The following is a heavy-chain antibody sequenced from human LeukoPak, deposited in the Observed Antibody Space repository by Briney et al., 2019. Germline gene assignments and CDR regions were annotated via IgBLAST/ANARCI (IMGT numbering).Heavy chain of an antibody. CDR3: AKDGYDRSGYYRNHFDY. CDR2: ISRDGGSP. CDR1: GFTFDDYA. V-gene: IGHV3-43*02. D-gene: IGHD3-22*01. Sequence: GGSLRLSCAASGFTFDDYAMHWVRKATGKCLEWVCLISRDGGSPYYADSVKVRFTISRYNKKNSSSLQLHSLRTEDTALFYFAKDGYDRSGYYRNHFDYWGQGSLVTDCS. J-gene: IGHJ4*02.